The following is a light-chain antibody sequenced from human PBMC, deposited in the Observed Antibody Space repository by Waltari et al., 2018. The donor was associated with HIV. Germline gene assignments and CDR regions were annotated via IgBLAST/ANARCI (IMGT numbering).Light chain of an antibody. Sequence: DIQMTQSPSTLSASVGDRVTITCRASQSIGNWLAWYQQKPGRSPRLLLYKASNLQSGVPSRCSGSGSETEFTLTISSLQPDDSATYYCQQYNIYPDYSFGQGTKLEIK. V-gene: IGKV1-5*03. CDR3: QQYNIYPDYS. CDR2: KAS. J-gene: IGKJ2*01. CDR1: QSIGNW.